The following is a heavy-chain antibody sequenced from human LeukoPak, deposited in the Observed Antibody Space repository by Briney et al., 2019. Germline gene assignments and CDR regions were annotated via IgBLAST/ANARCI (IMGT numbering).Heavy chain of an antibody. CDR2: ISGYNGNT. Sequence: GASVRVSCKASGYTFTSYAIIWVRQAPGQWLEWMGWISGYNGNTKSSQSLQDRVIMTTDTSTRTAYMELRSLRPDDTAVYYCARVYLGIYYDGSPSPFDYWGQGTLVTVSS. CDR3: ARVYLGIYYDGSPSPFDY. CDR1: GYTFTSYA. V-gene: IGHV1-18*01. D-gene: IGHD3-22*01. J-gene: IGHJ4*02.